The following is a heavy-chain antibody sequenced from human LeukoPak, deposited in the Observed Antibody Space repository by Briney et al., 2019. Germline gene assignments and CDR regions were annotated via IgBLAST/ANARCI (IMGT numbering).Heavy chain of an antibody. CDR1: GFTFSTYG. V-gene: IGHV3-30*02. D-gene: IGHD2-2*01. J-gene: IGHJ5*02. CDR3: ARGLPSSTRTYNWFDP. Sequence: GGSLRLSCAASGFTFSTYGMHWVRQAPGKGLEWVAFIHYDGGNEYNGDSVKGWFTISRDNSKNTLYLQMNSLRPEDTAVYYCARGLPSSTRTYNWFDPWGPGTLVTVSS. CDR2: IHYDGGNE.